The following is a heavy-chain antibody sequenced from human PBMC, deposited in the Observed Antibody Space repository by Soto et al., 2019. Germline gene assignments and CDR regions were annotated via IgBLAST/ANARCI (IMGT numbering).Heavy chain of an antibody. J-gene: IGHJ3*02. V-gene: IGHV1-8*01. Sequence: QVQLVQSGAEVKKPGASVKVSCKASGYTFTSYDINWVRQATGQGLEWMGWMNPNSGNTGYAQKFQGRVTTTRNTSISTAYMELSSLRSEDTAVYYCASEPWCSSTSCLDIWGQGTMVTVSS. CDR3: ASEPWCSSTSCLDI. CDR1: GYTFTSYD. D-gene: IGHD2-2*01. CDR2: MNPNSGNT.